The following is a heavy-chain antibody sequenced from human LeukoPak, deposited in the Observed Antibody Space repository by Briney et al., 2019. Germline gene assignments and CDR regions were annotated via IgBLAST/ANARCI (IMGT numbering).Heavy chain of an antibody. CDR2: ISGSGGST. CDR3: AKVDEETGVFWFDP. D-gene: IGHD3-10*01. J-gene: IGHJ5*02. Sequence: PGGTLRLSCAASGFTFSSYAMSWVRQAPGKGLEWVSAISGSGGSTYYADSVKGRFTISRDNSKNTLYLQMNSLRAEDTAVYYCAKVDEETGVFWFDPWGQGTLVTVSS. CDR1: GFTFSSYA. V-gene: IGHV3-23*01.